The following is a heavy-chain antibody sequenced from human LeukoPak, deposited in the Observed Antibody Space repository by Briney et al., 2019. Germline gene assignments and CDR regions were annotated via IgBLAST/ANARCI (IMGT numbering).Heavy chain of an antibody. CDR2: ISAYNGNT. V-gene: IGHV1-18*01. CDR1: GGTFSSYA. D-gene: IGHD5-24*01. Sequence: ASVKVSCKASGGTFSSYAISWVRQAPGQGLEWMGWISAYNGNTNYAQKLQGRVTMTTDTSTSTAYMELRSLRSDDTAVYYCAREKAGSRNFYYYYYGMDVWGQGTTVTVSS. CDR3: AREKAGSRNFYYYYYGMDV. J-gene: IGHJ6*02.